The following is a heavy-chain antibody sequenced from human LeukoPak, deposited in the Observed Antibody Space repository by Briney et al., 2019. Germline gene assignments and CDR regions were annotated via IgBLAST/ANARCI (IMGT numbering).Heavy chain of an antibody. Sequence: SETLSLTCAVYGGSFSGYYWSWIRQPPGKGLEWIGEINHSGSTNYNPSLKSRVTISVDTSKNQFSLKLSSVTAADTAVYYCARGGNRNWFDPWGQGTPVTVSS. V-gene: IGHV4-34*01. CDR3: ARGGNRNWFDP. D-gene: IGHD1-14*01. CDR2: INHSGST. CDR1: GGSFSGYY. J-gene: IGHJ5*02.